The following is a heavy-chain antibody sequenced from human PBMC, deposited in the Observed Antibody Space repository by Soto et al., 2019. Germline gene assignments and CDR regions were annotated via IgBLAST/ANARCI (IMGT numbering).Heavy chain of an antibody. CDR2: ISTFNGNI. D-gene: IGHD3-16*01. CDR1: GYTFTNHG. V-gene: IGHV1-18*01. J-gene: IGHJ4*02. CDR3: ASINYGYFDY. Sequence: QVQLVQSGTEVKTPGASVKVSCKASGYTFTNHGFTWVRQAPGEGLEWMGWISTFNGNINYAQKYRGRVTMTTDTSTDTAYMELRSLRSDDTAVYFCASINYGYFDYWGQGTLVIVS.